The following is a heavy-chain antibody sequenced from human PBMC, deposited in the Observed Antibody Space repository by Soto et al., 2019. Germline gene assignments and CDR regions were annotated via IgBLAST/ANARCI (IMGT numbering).Heavy chain of an antibody. J-gene: IGHJ5*02. CDR2: IIPIIGIA. V-gene: IGHV1-69*02. CDR3: ARTYLLLTTRGFDP. CDR1: GGTFSSYT. D-gene: IGHD2-2*01. Sequence: QVQLVQSGAEVKKPGSSVKVSCKASGGTFSSYTISWVRQAPGQGLEWMGRIIPIIGIANYAQKFQGRVNIPATKSTSTDYKEQNSLRSEDTDVYYCARTYLLLTTRGFDPWGQGTLVTVTS.